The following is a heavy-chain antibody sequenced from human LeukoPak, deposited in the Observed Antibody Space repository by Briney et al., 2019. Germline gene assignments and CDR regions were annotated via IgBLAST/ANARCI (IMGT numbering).Heavy chain of an antibody. Sequence: ASVKVSCRASGYTFTHYDINWVRQATGQGLEWMGWVNPNSGDTGYAQKFQGRVTMTRSTSISTAYMELSSLTSDDTAVYYCARAGSGWSGGDALDIWGQGTMVPVSS. CDR2: VNPNSGDT. CDR1: GYTFTHYD. J-gene: IGHJ3*02. V-gene: IGHV1-8*01. D-gene: IGHD6-19*01. CDR3: ARAGSGWSGGDALDI.